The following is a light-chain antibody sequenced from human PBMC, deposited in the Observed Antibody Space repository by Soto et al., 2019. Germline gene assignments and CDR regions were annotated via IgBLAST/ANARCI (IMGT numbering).Light chain of an antibody. CDR3: QQYNNWPVLT. J-gene: IGKJ4*01. CDR2: GAS. Sequence: EIVMTQSPATLSVSPGERATLSCRASQSVSSNLAWYQQKPGQAPRLLIYGASTRATGIPARFRGSGSGTEFTLTISSLQSEDFAVYYCQQYNNWPVLTFGGGTKVEIK. V-gene: IGKV3D-15*01. CDR1: QSVSSN.